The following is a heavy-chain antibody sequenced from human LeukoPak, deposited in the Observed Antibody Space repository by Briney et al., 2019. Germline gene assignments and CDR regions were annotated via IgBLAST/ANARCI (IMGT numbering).Heavy chain of an antibody. J-gene: IGHJ4*02. D-gene: IGHD3-10*01. CDR1: GYTFTSYG. CDR3: GRDWGYRDSGSYSDY. Sequence: ASVKVSCKASGYTFTSYGISWVRQAPGQGLQWMGWISDYSGNTNYAQKFQGRVTMTTDTSTNTAYMELRSLRFDDTAVYYCGRDWGYRDSGSYSDYWGQGTLVTVSS. CDR2: ISDYSGNT. V-gene: IGHV1-18*04.